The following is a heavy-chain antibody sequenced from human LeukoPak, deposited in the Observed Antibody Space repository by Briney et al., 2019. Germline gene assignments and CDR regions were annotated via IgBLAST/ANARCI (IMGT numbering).Heavy chain of an antibody. V-gene: IGHV3-23*01. Sequence: GGSLTLSCPPSGFTFSSYAMGCVRQAPGKGLEWVSAISGSGGSTYYADSVQGRFTIARDNSKNTLYLQMNSLRAEDTAVYYCAKEITAGYYDSSGAFDYWGQGTLVTVSS. D-gene: IGHD3-22*01. J-gene: IGHJ4*02. CDR3: AKEITAGYYDSSGAFDY. CDR2: ISGSGGST. CDR1: GFTFSSYA.